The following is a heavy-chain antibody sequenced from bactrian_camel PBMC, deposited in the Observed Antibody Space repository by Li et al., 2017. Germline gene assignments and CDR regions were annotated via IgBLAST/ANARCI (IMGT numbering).Heavy chain of an antibody. CDR3: ETNPSALEPPLIIATMGCQNY. D-gene: IGHD4*01. V-gene: IGHV3S60*01. CDR2: IYWGGLSP. J-gene: IGHJ4*01. CDR1: GFTFDDSA. Sequence: HVQLVESGGGSVQAGGSLRLSCTASGFTFDDSAMGWYRQAPGKEREAVATIYWGGLSPYYADSVKGRFTISRDNAKNTVYLQMNSLKPEDTAKYYCETNPSALEPPLIIATMGCQNYWGQGTQVTVS.